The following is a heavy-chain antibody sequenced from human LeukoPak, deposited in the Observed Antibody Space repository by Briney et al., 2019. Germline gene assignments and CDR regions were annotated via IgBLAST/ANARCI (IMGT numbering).Heavy chain of an antibody. J-gene: IGHJ5*02. CDR2: IYTSGST. D-gene: IGHD3-10*01. CDR3: ARDWEDYYGSGNWFDP. Sequence: SQTLSLTCTVSGGSISSGSYYWSWIRQPAGKGLEWIGRIYTSGSTNYNPSLKSRVAISVNTSKNQFSLKLSSVTAADTAVYYCARDWEDYYGSGNWFDPWGQGTLVTVSS. CDR1: GGSISSGSYY. V-gene: IGHV4-61*02.